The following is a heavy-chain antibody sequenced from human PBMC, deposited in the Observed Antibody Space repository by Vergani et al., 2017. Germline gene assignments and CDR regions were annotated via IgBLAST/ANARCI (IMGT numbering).Heavy chain of an antibody. Sequence: QVQLQQWGAGLLKPSETLSLTCAVYGGSFSGYYWSWIRQPPGKGLEWIGEINHSGSTNYNPSLKSRVTISVDTSKNQFSLKRSSVTAADTAVYYCARGGITMVRGVMYYFDYWGQGTLVTVSS. J-gene: IGHJ4*02. CDR3: ARGGITMVRGVMYYFDY. D-gene: IGHD3-10*01. CDR1: GGSFSGYY. CDR2: INHSGST. V-gene: IGHV4-34*01.